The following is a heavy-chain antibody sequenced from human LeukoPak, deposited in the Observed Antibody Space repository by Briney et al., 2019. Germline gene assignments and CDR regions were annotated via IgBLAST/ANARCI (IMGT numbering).Heavy chain of an antibody. CDR3: TTGGSVIVAGTRAFDI. J-gene: IGHJ3*02. Sequence: GGSLRLSCAGSGFTFSDTWMNWVRQAPGKGLEWVGRIKSEIDGGATDYAAPVQGRFTISRDDSQATLYLQMNSLKTEDTAVYYCTTGGSVIVAGTRAFDIWGQGTMVTVSS. CDR2: IKSEIDGGAT. CDR1: GFTFSDTW. D-gene: IGHD5-12*01. V-gene: IGHV3-15*07.